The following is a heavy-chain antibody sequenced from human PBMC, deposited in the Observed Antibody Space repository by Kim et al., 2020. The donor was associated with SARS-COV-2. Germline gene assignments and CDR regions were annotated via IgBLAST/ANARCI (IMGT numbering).Heavy chain of an antibody. CDR1: GGSISSYY. CDR3: ARDLGRV. Sequence: SETLSLTCTVSGGSISSYYWSWIRQPPGKGLEWIGYIYYSGSTNYNPSLKSRVTISVDTSKNQFSLKLSSVTAADTAVYYCARDLGRVWGQGTLVTVSS. CDR2: IYYSGST. J-gene: IGHJ4*02. V-gene: IGHV4-59*13. D-gene: IGHD2-15*01.